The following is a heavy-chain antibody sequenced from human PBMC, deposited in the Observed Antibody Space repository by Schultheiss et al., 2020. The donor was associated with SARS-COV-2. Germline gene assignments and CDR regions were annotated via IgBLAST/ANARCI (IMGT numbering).Heavy chain of an antibody. J-gene: IGHJ4*02. CDR3: ATGYCGGSCYSGAYYFDY. Sequence: GGSLRLSCAASFTVTATYIAWVRQSPGKGLEWVSVIYSPGGTYYADSVKGRFTISRDNSKNTVYLQIDRLRVEDTAVYYCATGYCGGSCYSGAYYFDYWGQGAPVTVSS. V-gene: IGHV3-66*02. CDR2: IYSPGGT. D-gene: IGHD2-15*01. CDR1: FTVTATY.